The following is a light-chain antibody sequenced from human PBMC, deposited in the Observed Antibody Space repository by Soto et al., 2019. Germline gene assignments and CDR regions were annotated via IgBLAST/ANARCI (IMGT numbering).Light chain of an antibody. CDR3: QQTYSTPWT. Sequence: DIQMTQSPSSLSTSVGDRVTITCRASQSISNYLSWYQQKPGKAPKLLIYAASSLQSGVPSRFSGRGSGTDFTLTISGLQPADFATYFCQQTYSTPWTFAHGTKVEVK. CDR2: AAS. CDR1: QSISNY. J-gene: IGKJ1*01. V-gene: IGKV1-39*01.